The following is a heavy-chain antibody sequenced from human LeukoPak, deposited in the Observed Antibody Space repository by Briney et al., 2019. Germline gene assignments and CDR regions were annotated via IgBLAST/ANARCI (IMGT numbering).Heavy chain of an antibody. J-gene: IGHJ3*02. CDR3: AREGYDSSGYYWDAFDI. Sequence: GESLKISCKGSGSRFTSYWIGWVRQMPGKGLEWMGIIYPGDSDTRYSPSFQGQVTISADKSISTAYLQWSSLKASDTAMYYCAREGYDSSGYYWDAFDIWGQGTMVTVAS. CDR1: GSRFTSYW. CDR2: IYPGDSDT. V-gene: IGHV5-51*01. D-gene: IGHD3-22*01.